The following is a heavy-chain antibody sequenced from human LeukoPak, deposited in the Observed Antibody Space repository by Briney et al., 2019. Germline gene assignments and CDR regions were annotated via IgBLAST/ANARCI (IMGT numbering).Heavy chain of an antibody. J-gene: IGHJ4*02. CDR2: ISSSSSSI. Sequence: GGSLRLSCAASGFTFSGYTMNWVRQAPGKGLEWVSSISSSSSSIYYADSVKGRFTISRDNAKNSLYLQMNSLRAEDTAVYYCARSGYNWNDVIFFDYWGQGSLVTVSS. CDR3: ARSGYNWNDVIFFDY. CDR1: GFTFSGYT. V-gene: IGHV3-21*01. D-gene: IGHD1-1*01.